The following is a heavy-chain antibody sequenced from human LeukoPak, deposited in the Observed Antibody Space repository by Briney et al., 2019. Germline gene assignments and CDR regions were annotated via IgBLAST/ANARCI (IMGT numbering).Heavy chain of an antibody. D-gene: IGHD6-13*01. J-gene: IGHJ4*02. CDR2: IYYSGST. Sequence: PSETLSLTCTVSGDSINSYYWSWIRQPPGKGLEWIGSIYYSGSTYYNPSLKSRVTISVDTSKNQFSLKLSSVTAADTAVYYCARDRAAAGTGYWGQGTLVTVSS. V-gene: IGHV4-59*12. CDR3: ARDRAAAGTGY. CDR1: GDSINSYY.